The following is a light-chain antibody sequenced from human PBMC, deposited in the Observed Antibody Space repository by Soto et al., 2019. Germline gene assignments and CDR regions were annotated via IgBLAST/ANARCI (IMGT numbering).Light chain of an antibody. V-gene: IGLV2-11*01. CDR2: DVS. CDR1: SSDVGGYNY. Sequence: QSALTQPRSVSGSPGQSVTISCTGTSSDVGGYNYVSWYQQHPGKAPKFMIYDVSKRPSGVPDRFSGSKSGYTASLTISGLQAEDEADYYCCSYAGTYTYWVFGGGTKVTVL. J-gene: IGLJ3*02. CDR3: CSYAGTYTYWV.